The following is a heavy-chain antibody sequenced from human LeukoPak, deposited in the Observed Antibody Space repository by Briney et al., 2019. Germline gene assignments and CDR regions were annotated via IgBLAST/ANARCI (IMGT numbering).Heavy chain of an antibody. Sequence: SETLSLTCTVSGGSISSYYWSWIRQPPGKGLEWIGYIYYSGSTNYNPSLKSRVTISVDTSKNQFSLKLSSVTAADTAVYYCARHSGSSWYPYWYFDLWGRGTLVTVSS. CDR2: IYYSGST. CDR1: GGSISSYY. CDR3: ARHSGSSWYPYWYFDL. V-gene: IGHV4-59*08. J-gene: IGHJ2*01. D-gene: IGHD6-13*01.